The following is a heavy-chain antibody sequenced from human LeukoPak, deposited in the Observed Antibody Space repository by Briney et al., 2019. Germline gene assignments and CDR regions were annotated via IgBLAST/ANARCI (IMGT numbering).Heavy chain of an antibody. CDR1: GGSFSGYY. CDR2: INHSGST. Sequence: PSETLSLTCAVYGGSFSGYYWSWIRQPPGKGLEWIGEINHSGSTNYNPSLKSRVTVSVDTSKNQFSLKLSSVTAADTAVYYCARDRLGIAAADSYYYYGMDVWGQGTTVTVSS. D-gene: IGHD6-13*01. V-gene: IGHV4-34*01. J-gene: IGHJ6*02. CDR3: ARDRLGIAAADSYYYYGMDV.